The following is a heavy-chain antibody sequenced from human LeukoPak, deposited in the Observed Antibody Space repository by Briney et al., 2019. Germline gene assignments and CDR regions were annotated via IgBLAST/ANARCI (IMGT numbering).Heavy chain of an antibody. CDR1: GFTFSSYS. D-gene: IGHD1-26*01. CDR3: ARLPRDYYYYYYMDV. J-gene: IGHJ6*03. V-gene: IGHV3-48*01. CDR2: ISSSSRTI. Sequence: PGGSLRLSCAASGFTFSSYSMNWVRQAPGKGLEWVSYISSSSRTIYYADSVKGRFTISRDNAKNSLYLQMNSLRAEDTAVYYCARLPRDYYYYYYMDVWGKGTTVTVSS.